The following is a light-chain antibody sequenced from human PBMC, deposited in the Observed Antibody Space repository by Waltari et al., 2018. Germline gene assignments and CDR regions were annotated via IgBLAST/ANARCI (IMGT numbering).Light chain of an antibody. V-gene: IGLV2-14*03. CDR1: SSYVGGYTY. Sequence: ALTQPASVSGSPGQSITISRTGTSSYVGGYTYVPWSQQHPGKAPKLMIYDVSNRPSGVSNRFSCSKSGNTASLTISGLQAEDEADYYCSSYISSSTLELFGGGTSLTVL. J-gene: IGLJ2*01. CDR2: DVS. CDR3: SSYISSSTLEL.